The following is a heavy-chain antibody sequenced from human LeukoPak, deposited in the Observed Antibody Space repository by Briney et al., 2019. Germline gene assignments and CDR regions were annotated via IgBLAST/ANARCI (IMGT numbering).Heavy chain of an antibody. CDR1: GFTFSSYG. CDR2: ISGSGGST. Sequence: GGSLRLSCAASGFTFSSYGMSWVRQAPGKGLEWVSAISGSGGSTYYADSVKGRFTISRDNSKNTLYLQMNSLRAEDTAVYYCAKSTMIVGGDNWFDPWGQGTLVTVSS. J-gene: IGHJ5*02. D-gene: IGHD3-22*01. V-gene: IGHV3-23*01. CDR3: AKSTMIVGGDNWFDP.